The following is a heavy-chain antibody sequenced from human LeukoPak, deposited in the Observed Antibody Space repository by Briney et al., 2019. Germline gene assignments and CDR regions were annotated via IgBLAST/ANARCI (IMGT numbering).Heavy chain of an antibody. CDR3: ARGRADSYVDY. D-gene: IGHD5-18*01. Sequence: PSETLSLTCAVYGGSFSGYYWSWIRQPPGKGLEWIGEINHSGSTNYNPSLKSRVTISVDTSKNQFSLKLSSVTAADTAVYYCARGRADSYVDYWDQGTLVTVSS. V-gene: IGHV4-34*01. CDR1: GGSFSGYY. CDR2: INHSGST. J-gene: IGHJ4*02.